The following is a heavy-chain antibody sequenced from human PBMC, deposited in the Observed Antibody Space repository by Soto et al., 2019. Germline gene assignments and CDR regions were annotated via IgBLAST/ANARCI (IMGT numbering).Heavy chain of an antibody. CDR2: ISSSSSTI. CDR3: ARSLGYCSGGSCCNWFDP. D-gene: IGHD2-15*01. Sequence: PGGSLRLSCAASGFTFSSYSKNWVRQAPGKGLEWVSYISSSSSTIYYADSVKGRFTISRDNAKNSLYLQMNSLRDEDTAVYFFARSLGYCSGGSCCNWFDPWGQGTLVTVSS. J-gene: IGHJ5*02. V-gene: IGHV3-48*02. CDR1: GFTFSSYS.